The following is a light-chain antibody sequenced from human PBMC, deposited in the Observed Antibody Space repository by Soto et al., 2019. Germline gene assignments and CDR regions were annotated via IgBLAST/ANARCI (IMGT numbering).Light chain of an antibody. CDR1: QDISVW. J-gene: IGKJ3*01. V-gene: IGKV1D-12*01. Sequence: DIQITQSPSSVSASVGDRVTITCRASQDISVWLAWYQQKPGKAPKLLIYAASNLQTGVPSRFSGSGSGTEFTLTISSLQPEDFATCYCQQANSFPRTFGPGTKVDIK. CDR3: QQANSFPRT. CDR2: AAS.